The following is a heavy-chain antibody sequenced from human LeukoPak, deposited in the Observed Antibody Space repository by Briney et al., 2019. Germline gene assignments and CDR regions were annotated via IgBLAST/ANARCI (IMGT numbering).Heavy chain of an antibody. CDR3: EKANWDDEYILTN. Sequence: PGGSLRLSCAASVDSFSTYAMGWVCQAPGKGLEWVSAISGSGGRTYYADSVKGRFTISRDNSKNTLYVQMNSLRAEDSDVYYGEKANWDDEYILTNWGQGTLVTVSS. J-gene: IGHJ4*02. D-gene: IGHD1-1*01. CDR2: ISGSGGRT. V-gene: IGHV3-23*01. CDR1: VDSFSTYA.